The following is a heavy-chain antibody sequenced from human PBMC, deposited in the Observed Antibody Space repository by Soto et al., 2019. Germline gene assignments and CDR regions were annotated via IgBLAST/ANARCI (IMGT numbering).Heavy chain of an antibody. Sequence: ASVEVSCQASGYTFTGYYMHWVRQAPGQGLEWMGWINPNSGGTNYAQKFQGRVTMTRDTSISTAYMELSRLRSDDTAVYYCARASDTAMAAFDYWGQGTLLTVSS. CDR1: GYTFTGYY. CDR2: INPNSGGT. J-gene: IGHJ4*02. CDR3: ARASDTAMAAFDY. D-gene: IGHD5-18*01. V-gene: IGHV1-2*02.